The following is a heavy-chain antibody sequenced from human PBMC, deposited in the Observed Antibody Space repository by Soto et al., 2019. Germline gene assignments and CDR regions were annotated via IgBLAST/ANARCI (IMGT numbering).Heavy chain of an antibody. J-gene: IGHJ6*02. CDR3: ARQGFGALHGLVDF. CDR1: GDSINSYY. CDR2: VSPIWGS. Sequence: QVLLQESGPGLVKPSETLSLSCTVSGDSINSYYWGWIRQPPGKEMEWIGYVSPIWGSAYNPSLQSRVAISLDTYKSQFSLKLTSVTATDTAVYYCARQGFGALHGLVDFWGQVTTVTVSS. D-gene: IGHD3-10*01. V-gene: IGHV4-59*08.